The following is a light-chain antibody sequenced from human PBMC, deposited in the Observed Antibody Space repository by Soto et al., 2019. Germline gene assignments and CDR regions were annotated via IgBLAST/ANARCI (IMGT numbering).Light chain of an antibody. CDR3: QQTDSYPST. J-gene: IGKJ4*01. Sequence: DIQMTQSPSTLSGSVGDRVTITWRASQTISSWLAWYQQKPGKAPKLLIYAASSLQTGVPSRFSGSGSATDFTLTINSLQPEDFATYYCQQTDSYPSTFGGGTKVDIK. CDR2: AAS. CDR1: QTISSW. V-gene: IGKV1-5*01.